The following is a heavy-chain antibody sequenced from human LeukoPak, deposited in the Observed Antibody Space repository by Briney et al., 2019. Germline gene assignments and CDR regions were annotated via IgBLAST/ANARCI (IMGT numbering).Heavy chain of an antibody. D-gene: IGHD3-10*01. CDR1: GGSLSSYY. V-gene: IGHV4-59*01. J-gene: IGHJ4*02. CDR3: ARLVWSAFDY. CDR2: IYYSGST. Sequence: SETLSLTCTVSGGSLSSYYWSWIRQPPGKGLEWSGYIYYSGSTNYNPSLKSRVTISVDTSNNQFSLKLSSVTAADTAVYYCARLVWSAFDYWGQGTLVTVSS.